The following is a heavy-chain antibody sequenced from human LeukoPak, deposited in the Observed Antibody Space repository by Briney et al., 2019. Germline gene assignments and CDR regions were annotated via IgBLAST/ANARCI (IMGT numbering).Heavy chain of an antibody. CDR1: GFTFSSYG. D-gene: IGHD1-20*01. CDR2: IWYDGSNK. J-gene: IGHJ4*02. Sequence: GGSLRLSCAASGFTFSSYGMHWVRQAPGKGLEWVAVIWYDGSNKYYADSVKGRFTISRDNSKNTLYLQMNSLRAVDTAVYYCAKEFYRYNWNDGGYFDYWGQGTLVTVSS. V-gene: IGHV3-33*06. CDR3: AKEFYRYNWNDGGYFDY.